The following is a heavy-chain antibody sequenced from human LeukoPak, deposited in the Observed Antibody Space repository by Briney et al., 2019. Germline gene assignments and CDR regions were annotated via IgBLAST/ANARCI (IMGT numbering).Heavy chain of an antibody. J-gene: IGHJ4*02. V-gene: IGHV3-11*06. Sequence: GGSLRLSCAASGFTFSDYYMSWIRQAPGKGLEWVSYISSSSSYTNYADSVKGRFTISRDNAKNSLYLQMNSLRAEDTAVYYCARHGDCSSTSCYVGGADYWGQGTLVTVSS. D-gene: IGHD2-2*01. CDR2: ISSSSSYT. CDR1: GFTFSDYY. CDR3: ARHGDCSSTSCYVGGADY.